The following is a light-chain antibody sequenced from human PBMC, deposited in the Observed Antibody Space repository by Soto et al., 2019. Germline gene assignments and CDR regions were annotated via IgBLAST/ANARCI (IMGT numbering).Light chain of an antibody. CDR1: RSIDTS. V-gene: IGKV1-9*01. J-gene: IGKJ1*01. CDR2: AAS. CDR3: QHYNSYSEA. Sequence: LTQSAFFLSESNGESVITTGRASRSIDTSLAWYQQKPGKAPKLLIYAASNFQSGVPSRFSGSGSGTDFTLTISSLQPDDFATYYCQHYNSYSEAFGQRSKVDVK.